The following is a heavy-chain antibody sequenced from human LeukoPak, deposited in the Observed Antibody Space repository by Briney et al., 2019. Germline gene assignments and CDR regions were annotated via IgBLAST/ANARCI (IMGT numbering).Heavy chain of an antibody. CDR3: AKGMASGWYFPFDY. D-gene: IGHD6-19*01. J-gene: IGHJ4*02. Sequence: GGSLRLSCAASGFTFGNYAMSWVRQAPGKGLEWVSFTSGSGKSTYYADSVKGRFTISRDNSKNTLYLQMSSLRAEDTAVYYCAKGMASGWYFPFDYWGQGTLATVSS. CDR2: TSGSGKST. V-gene: IGHV3-23*01. CDR1: GFTFGNYA.